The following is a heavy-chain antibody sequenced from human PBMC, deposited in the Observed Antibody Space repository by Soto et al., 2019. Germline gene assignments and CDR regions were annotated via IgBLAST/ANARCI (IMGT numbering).Heavy chain of an antibody. Sequence: QVQLVESGGGLVKPGGSLRLSCAASGFTFSDYYMNWIRQAPGKGLEWVSYISSSGTTIYYADSVKGRFTISRDNAKNSLFLQMNSLRAEDTALYYGARGDSIFYGMDVWGQGTTVTVSS. D-gene: IGHD3-16*01. J-gene: IGHJ6*02. CDR1: GFTFSDYY. CDR3: ARGDSIFYGMDV. CDR2: ISSSGTTI. V-gene: IGHV3-11*01.